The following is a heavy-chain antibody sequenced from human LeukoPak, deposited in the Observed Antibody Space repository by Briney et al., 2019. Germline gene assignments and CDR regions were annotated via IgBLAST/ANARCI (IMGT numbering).Heavy chain of an antibody. J-gene: IGHJ4*02. V-gene: IGHV1-69*13. CDR2: IIPIFGTA. CDR3: ARVGLGHYFDY. Sequence: SVTVSCKASGGTFSIYAISWVRQAPGQGLEWMGGIIPIFGTANYAQKFQGRVTITADESTSTAYMELSSLRSEDTAVYYCARVGLGHYFDYWGQGTLVTVSS. D-gene: IGHD3-10*01. CDR1: GGTFSIYA.